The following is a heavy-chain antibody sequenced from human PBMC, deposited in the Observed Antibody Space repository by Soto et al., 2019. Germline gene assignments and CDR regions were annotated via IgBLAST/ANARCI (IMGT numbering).Heavy chain of an antibody. CDR3: ARVSSATDAFDI. CDR2: IGTAGDT. CDR1: GFTFSRYD. V-gene: IGHV3-13*01. J-gene: IGHJ3*02. Sequence: GGSLRLSCAASGFTFSRYDMHWVRQATGKGLEWVSAIGTAGDTYYPGSVKGRFTISRENAKNSLYLQMNSLRAGDTAVYYCARVSSATDAFDIWGQGTMVTVSS.